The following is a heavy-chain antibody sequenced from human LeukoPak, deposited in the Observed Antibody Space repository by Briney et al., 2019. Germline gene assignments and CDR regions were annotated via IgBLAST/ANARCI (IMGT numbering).Heavy chain of an antibody. D-gene: IGHD5-24*01. J-gene: IGHJ4*02. V-gene: IGHV1-2*02. CDR1: GYTFTGYY. CDR2: INPNGGGT. CDR3: ARASRDGYQGWVY. Sequence: ASVKVSCKASGYTFTGYYMHWVRQAPGQGLEWMGWINPNGGGTNYAQKFQGRVTMTRDTSISTAYMELSRLRSDDTAVYYCARASRDGYQGWVYWGQGTLVTVSS.